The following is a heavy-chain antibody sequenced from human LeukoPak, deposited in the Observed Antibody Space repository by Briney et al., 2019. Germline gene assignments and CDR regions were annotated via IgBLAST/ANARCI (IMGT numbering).Heavy chain of an antibody. CDR1: GYTFSSYG. V-gene: IGHV1-18*01. CDR3: ARGRAAGTFWLDY. D-gene: IGHD6-13*01. CDR2: ISGNNGNT. J-gene: IGHJ4*02. Sequence: ASVKVSCKASGYTFSSYGISWVRQPPGQRLEWMGWISGNNGNTNYAQKVQGRVTMTTDTSTSTAYMELRSLRSDDTAVYYCARGRAAGTFWLDYWGQGTLVTVSS.